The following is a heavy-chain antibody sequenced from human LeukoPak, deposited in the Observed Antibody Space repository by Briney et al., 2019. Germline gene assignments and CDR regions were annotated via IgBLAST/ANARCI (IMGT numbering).Heavy chain of an antibody. CDR3: ARSPSPYSSGWYFDY. V-gene: IGHV6-1*01. J-gene: IGHJ4*02. CDR1: GDSFSINSAD. D-gene: IGHD6-19*01. CDR2: TYQRSKWYN. Sequence: SQTLSLTCAISGDSFSINSADWNWIRQSPSRGLEWLGRTYQRSKWYNDYAVAVKSIITFNPDIFKNQFSLQLNSVTPEDTAVYYCARSPSPYSSGWYFDYWGQGTLVTVSS.